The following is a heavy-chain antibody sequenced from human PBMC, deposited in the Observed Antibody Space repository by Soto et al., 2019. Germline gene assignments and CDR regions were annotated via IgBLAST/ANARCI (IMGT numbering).Heavy chain of an antibody. CDR1: GGTFSSYA. V-gene: IGHV1-69*13. D-gene: IGHD3-9*01. Sequence: ASVKVSCKASGGTFSSYAISWVRQAPGQGLEWMGGIIPIFGTANYAQTFQGRDTITADESTSTAYMELSSLRSEDTAVYYCARVLRYFDCLLDGWFDPWGQGTLVTVSS. CDR3: ARVLRYFDCLLDGWFDP. CDR2: IIPIFGTA. J-gene: IGHJ5*02.